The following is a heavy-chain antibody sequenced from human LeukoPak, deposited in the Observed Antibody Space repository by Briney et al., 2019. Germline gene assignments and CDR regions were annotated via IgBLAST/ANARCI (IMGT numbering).Heavy chain of an antibody. CDR2: INPNSGGT. Sequence: EASVKVSCKASGYTFTGYYMHWVRQAPGQGLEWMGRINPNSGGTNYAQKFQGRVTMTRDTSISTAYMELSRLRSDDTAVYYCARVGYCSSTSCYYYYYGMDVWGQGTTVTVSS. D-gene: IGHD2-2*01. V-gene: IGHV1-2*06. CDR3: ARVGYCSSTSCYYYYYGMDV. CDR1: GYTFTGYY. J-gene: IGHJ6*02.